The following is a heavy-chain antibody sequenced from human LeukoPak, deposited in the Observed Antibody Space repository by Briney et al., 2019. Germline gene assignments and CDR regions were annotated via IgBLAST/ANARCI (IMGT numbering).Heavy chain of an antibody. CDR1: GFTFSSYG. J-gene: IGHJ6*03. V-gene: IGHV3-33*01. CDR2: IWYDGSNK. D-gene: IGHD2/OR15-2a*01. Sequence: GGSLRLSCAASGFTFSSYGMHWVRQAPGKGLEWVAVIWYDGSNKYYADSVKGRFTISRDNSKNTLYLQMNSLRAEETAVYYCARDNLLAPGPASYYYYYYLDVGGKGTTVTVS. CDR3: ARDNLLAPGPASYYYYYYLDV.